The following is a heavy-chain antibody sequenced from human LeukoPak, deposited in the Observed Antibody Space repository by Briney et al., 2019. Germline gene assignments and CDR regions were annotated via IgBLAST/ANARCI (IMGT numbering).Heavy chain of an antibody. V-gene: IGHV3-30*02. CDR2: IRYDGNDK. CDR3: AKDLMRDRWFGES. CDR1: GFTFSYYG. Sequence: GGSLRLSCTASGFTFSYYGMHWVRQAPGKVLEWVSFIRYDGNDKFYADSVKGRFAISRDTSRNTLYLQMNSLRVEGTAVYYCAKDLMRDRWFGESWGQGTLVTVSS. J-gene: IGHJ5*02. D-gene: IGHD3-10*01.